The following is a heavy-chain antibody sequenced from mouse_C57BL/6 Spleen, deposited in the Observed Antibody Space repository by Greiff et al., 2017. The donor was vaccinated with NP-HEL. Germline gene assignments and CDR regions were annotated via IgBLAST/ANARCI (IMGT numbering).Heavy chain of an antibody. J-gene: IGHJ4*01. CDR3: ARQYYGSRGYYAMDY. CDR1: GFTFSSYG. D-gene: IGHD1-1*01. V-gene: IGHV5-6*01. Sequence: EVQGVESGGDLVKPGGSLKLSCAASGFTFSSYGMSWVRQTPDKRLEWVATISSGGSYTYYPASVKGRFTISRDNAKNTLYLQMSSLKSEDTAMYYCARQYYGSRGYYAMDYWGQGTSVTVSS. CDR2: ISSGGSYT.